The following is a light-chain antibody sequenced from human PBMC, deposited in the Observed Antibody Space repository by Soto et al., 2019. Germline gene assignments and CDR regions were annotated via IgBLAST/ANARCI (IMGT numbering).Light chain of an antibody. CDR2: DVS. J-gene: IGLJ2*01. CDR3: SSYTSSSSVV. V-gene: IGLV2-14*01. CDR1: SSDVGGYNY. Sequence: QSALTQPASVSGSPGQSITLSCTGTSSDVGGYNYVSWYQQNPGKAPKLMIYDVSNRPSGVSNRFSGSKSGNTASLTISGLQAEDEADYYCSSYTSSSSVVFGGGTQLTVL.